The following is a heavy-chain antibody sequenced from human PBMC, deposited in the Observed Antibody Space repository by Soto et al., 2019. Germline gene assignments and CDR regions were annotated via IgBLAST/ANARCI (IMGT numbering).Heavy chain of an antibody. CDR2: IWYDGSNK. V-gene: IGHV3-33*01. D-gene: IGHD2-2*01. CDR3: AREVEDIVVVPAANYFDY. CDR1: GFTFSSYG. Sequence: GGSLRLSCAAPGFTFSSYGMHWVRQAPGKGLEWVAVIWYDGSNKYYADSVKGRFTISRDNSKNTLYLQMNSLRAEDTAVYYCAREVEDIVVVPAANYFDYWGQGT. J-gene: IGHJ4*02.